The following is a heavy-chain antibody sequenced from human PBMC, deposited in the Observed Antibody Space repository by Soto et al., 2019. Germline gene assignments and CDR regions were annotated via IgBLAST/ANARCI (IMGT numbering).Heavy chain of an antibody. CDR1: GYTFTSYY. CDR3: ASQTYYDFWSGYYPFDP. J-gene: IGHJ5*02. D-gene: IGHD3-3*01. V-gene: IGHV1-46*01. Sequence: VASVKVSCKASGYTFTSYYMHWVRQAPGQGLEWMGLINPSGGSTSYAQKFQGRVTMTRDTSTSTVYMEPSSLRSEDTAVYYCASQTYYDFWSGYYPFDPWGQGTLVTVSS. CDR2: INPSGGST.